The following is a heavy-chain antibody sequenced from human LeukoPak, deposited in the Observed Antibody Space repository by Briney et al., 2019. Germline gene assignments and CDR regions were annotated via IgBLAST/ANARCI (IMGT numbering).Heavy chain of an antibody. J-gene: IGHJ4*02. CDR2: INQGGSDK. V-gene: IGHV3-7*01. CDR3: TRDRSRAEDD. CDR1: GFTFSGHW. D-gene: IGHD1-14*01. Sequence: GGSLRLSCAAFGFTFSGHWMSWVRQAPGKGLEWVANINQGGSDKYYVDSVKCRFTISRDNANNLLYLQMNSLRGEDTAVYYCTRDRSRAEDDWGQGTLVTVSS.